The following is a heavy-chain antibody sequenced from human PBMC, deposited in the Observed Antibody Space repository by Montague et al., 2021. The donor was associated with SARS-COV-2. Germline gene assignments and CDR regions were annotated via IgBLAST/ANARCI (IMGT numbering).Heavy chain of an antibody. Sequence: SETLSLTCTVSGGSISNYYYTWIRQPPGKGLEWIGRLYTIGSTTYNPSLKSRVTMSVDISKNQFSLNLTSVTAADSAIYYCARESGYSSCWGDYYVLDVWGQGTVVTVS. D-gene: IGHD6-19*01. V-gene: IGHV4-4*07. CDR1: GGSISNYY. J-gene: IGHJ6*02. CDR2: LYTIGST. CDR3: ARESGYSSCWGDYYVLDV.